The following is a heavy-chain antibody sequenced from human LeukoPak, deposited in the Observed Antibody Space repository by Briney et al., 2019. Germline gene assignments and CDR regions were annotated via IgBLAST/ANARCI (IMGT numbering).Heavy chain of an antibody. J-gene: IGHJ5*02. CDR3: AKDYYGSEPRRWFDP. D-gene: IGHD3-10*01. CDR2: IIGSGGST. CDR1: GFTFSSYA. V-gene: IGHV3-23*01. Sequence: GGSLRLSCAASGFTFSSYAMSWVRQAPGKGLEWVSDIIGSGGSTYYADSVKGRFTSSRDNSKNTLYLQMNSLRAEDTAVYYCAKDYYGSEPRRWFDPWGQGTLVTVSS.